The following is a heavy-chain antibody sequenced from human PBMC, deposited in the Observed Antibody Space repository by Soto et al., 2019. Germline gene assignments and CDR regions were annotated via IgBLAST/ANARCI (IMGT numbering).Heavy chain of an antibody. Sequence: ASVEVSCKASGYTFTSYGISWVRQAPGQGLEWMGWISAYNGNKNYAQKLQGRVTMTTDTSTSTAYMELRSPRSDDTAVYYCARAATVTCQPINWFDPWGQGPL. CDR3: ARAATVTCQPINWFDP. V-gene: IGHV1-18*04. J-gene: IGHJ5*02. CDR1: GYTFTSYG. D-gene: IGHD4-17*01. CDR2: ISAYNGNK.